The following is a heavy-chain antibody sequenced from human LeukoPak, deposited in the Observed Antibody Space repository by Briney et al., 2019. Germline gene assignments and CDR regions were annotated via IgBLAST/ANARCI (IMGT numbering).Heavy chain of an antibody. Sequence: SETLSLTCAVSGDSISSDYWSWIRQPPGKGLEWIGYIYYTGSTNYNPSLKSRVTISVDTSKNQFSLKLSSVTAADTAVYYCARGHSFQYWGQGTRVIVSS. CDR1: GDSISSDY. V-gene: IGHV4-59*01. CDR3: ARGHSFQY. J-gene: IGHJ4*02. CDR2: IYYTGST. D-gene: IGHD4-11*01.